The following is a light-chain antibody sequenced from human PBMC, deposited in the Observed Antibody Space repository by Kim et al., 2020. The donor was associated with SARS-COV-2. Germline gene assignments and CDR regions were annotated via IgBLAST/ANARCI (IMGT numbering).Light chain of an antibody. V-gene: IGLV1-40*01. CDR2: GNS. J-gene: IGLJ3*02. CDR1: SSNIGAGYD. Sequence: QSVLTQPPSVSGAPGQRVTISCTGSSSNIGAGYDVHWYQQLPGTAPKLLIYGNSNRPSGVPDRFSGSKSGTSASLAITGIQAEDEADYYCQSYDSSLSGSVFGGGTQLTAL. CDR3: QSYDSSLSGSV.